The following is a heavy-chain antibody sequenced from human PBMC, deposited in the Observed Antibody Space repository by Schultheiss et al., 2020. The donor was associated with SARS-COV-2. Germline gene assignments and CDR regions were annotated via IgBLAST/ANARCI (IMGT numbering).Heavy chain of an antibody. CDR2: INPSGGST. J-gene: IGHJ4*02. Sequence: ASVKVSCKASGYTFTSYYMHWVRQAPGQGLEWMGIINPSGGSTSYAQKFQGRVTITADESTSTAYMELSSLRSEDTAVYYCARGGRQWLVHNWGQGTLVTVSS. CDR1: GYTFTSYY. CDR3: ARGGRQWLVHN. V-gene: IGHV1-46*01. D-gene: IGHD6-19*01.